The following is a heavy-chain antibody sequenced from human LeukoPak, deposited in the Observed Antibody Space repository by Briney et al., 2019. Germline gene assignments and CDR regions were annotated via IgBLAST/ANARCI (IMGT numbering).Heavy chain of an antibody. V-gene: IGHV1-69*02. Sequence: SVKVSCKASGGTFSSYTISWVRQAPGQGLEWMGRIIPILGIANYAQKFQGRVTITADKSTSTAYVELSSLRSEDTAVYYCARAGWELRNYYYYMDVWGKGTTVTVSS. D-gene: IGHD1-26*01. CDR3: ARAGWELRNYYYYMDV. J-gene: IGHJ6*03. CDR2: IIPILGIA. CDR1: GGTFSSYT.